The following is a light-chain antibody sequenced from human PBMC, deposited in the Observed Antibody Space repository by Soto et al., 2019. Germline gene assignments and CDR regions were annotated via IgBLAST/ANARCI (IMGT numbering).Light chain of an antibody. Sequence: QSVLTQPPSASGTPGQRVIISCSGSNSNIGTYTVNWYQQLPGTAPKLLIYTDYQRPSGVPDRFSGSRSGTSASLAISGLQSEDEADYHCASWDDSLSGGVFGGGTKLTVL. J-gene: IGLJ3*02. CDR2: TDY. V-gene: IGLV1-44*01. CDR1: NSNIGTYT. CDR3: ASWDDSLSGGV.